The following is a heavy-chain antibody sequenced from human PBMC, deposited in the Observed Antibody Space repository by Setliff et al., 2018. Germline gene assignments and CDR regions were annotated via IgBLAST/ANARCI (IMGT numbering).Heavy chain of an antibody. D-gene: IGHD6-13*01. Sequence: LSLTCTVSGGSISDIGYYWGWIRQPAGEGLEWIGRIYTSGSTNYNPSLKSRVTISVDTSKNQFSLKLSSVTAADTAVYYCARDEGSSYFYGMDVWGQGTTVTVSS. V-gene: IGHV4-61*02. CDR2: IYTSGST. CDR1: GGSISDIGYY. CDR3: ARDEGSSYFYGMDV. J-gene: IGHJ6*02.